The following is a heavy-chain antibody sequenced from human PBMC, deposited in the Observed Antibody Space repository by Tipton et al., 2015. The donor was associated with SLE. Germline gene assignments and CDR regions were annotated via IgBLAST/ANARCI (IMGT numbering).Heavy chain of an antibody. CDR3: GKDRAARQGNWFDP. CDR2: IWSDYTT. CDR1: GFTFSSYW. V-gene: IGHV3-NL1*01. J-gene: IGHJ5*02. D-gene: IGHD6-6*01. Sequence: SLRLSCAASGFTFSSYWMHWVRQAPGKGLEWVSVIWSDYTTYYADSVKGRFTISRNNSQNTVFLQMNSLGADDTAVYYCGKDRAARQGNWFDPWGQGTLVIVSS.